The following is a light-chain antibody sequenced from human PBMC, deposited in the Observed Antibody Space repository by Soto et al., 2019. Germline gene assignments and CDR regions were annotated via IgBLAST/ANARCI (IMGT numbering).Light chain of an antibody. V-gene: IGKV1-5*03. J-gene: IGKJ1*01. CDR1: QTISSW. Sequence: DIPMTQSPSTLSGSVGDRVTITCRASQTISSWLAWYQQKPGKAPKLLIYKASTLKSGVPSRFSGSGSGTDFPLTISSLQPDDSAPYYCQHYNSYSKTFGQGTQVELK. CDR2: KAS. CDR3: QHYNSYSKT.